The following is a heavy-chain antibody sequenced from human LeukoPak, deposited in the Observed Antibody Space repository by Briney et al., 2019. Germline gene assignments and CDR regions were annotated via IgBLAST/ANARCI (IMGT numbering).Heavy chain of an antibody. CDR3: ARDPGITMVRGVGIDY. CDR2: IIPIFGTA. J-gene: IGHJ4*02. CDR1: GGTFSSYA. V-gene: IGHV1-69*13. D-gene: IGHD3-10*01. Sequence: SVKVSCKASGGTFSSYAISWVRQAPGQGLEWMGGIIPIFGTANYAQKFQGRVTITADESTSTAYMELSSLRSEDTAVYYCARDPGITMVRGVGIDYWGQGTLVTVSS.